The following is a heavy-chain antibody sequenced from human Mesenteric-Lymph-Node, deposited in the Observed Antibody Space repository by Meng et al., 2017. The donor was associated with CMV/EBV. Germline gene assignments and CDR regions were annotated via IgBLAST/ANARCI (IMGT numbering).Heavy chain of an antibody. CDR1: GGSVNSGRNY. D-gene: IGHD3-3*01. V-gene: IGHV4-61*03. J-gene: IGHJ4*02. Sequence: SETLSLTCAVSGGSVNSGRNYWTWIRQPPGKGLEWIGYIDYSGYTNYNPSLMRRVTISVDTSKNHFSLTLSSVTAADTAMYYCARDIFGVTDYFDFWGQGTLVTVSS. CDR3: ARDIFGVTDYFDF. CDR2: IDYSGYT.